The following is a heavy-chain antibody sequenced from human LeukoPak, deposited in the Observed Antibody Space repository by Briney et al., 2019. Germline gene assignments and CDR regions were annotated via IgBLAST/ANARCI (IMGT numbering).Heavy chain of an antibody. J-gene: IGHJ4*02. Sequence: GGSLRLSCAASGFTFSSYWMSWVRQAPGKGLEWVANIKQDGSEKYYVDSVKGRFTISRDNAKNSLYLQMNSLRAEDMAVYFCGRGQTTVTNWGQGTLVTVSS. V-gene: IGHV3-7*03. CDR3: GRGQTTVTN. D-gene: IGHD4-17*01. CDR2: IKQDGSEK. CDR1: GFTFSSYW.